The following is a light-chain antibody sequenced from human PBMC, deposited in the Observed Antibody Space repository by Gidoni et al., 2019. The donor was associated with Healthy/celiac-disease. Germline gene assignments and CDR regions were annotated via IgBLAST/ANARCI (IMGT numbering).Light chain of an antibody. CDR2: WAS. J-gene: IGKJ4*01. CDR1: QSVLYSSNNKSY. Sequence: DLPITQPPYSLDVSLGERATINCKSSQSVLYSSNNKSYLAWYQQKPGQPPKLLLYWASPRESGVPARFSGSGSGTDFTLPISSLQAEDVAVYYCQQYYSTPLTFGGGTKVEIK. CDR3: QQYYSTPLT. V-gene: IGKV4-1*01.